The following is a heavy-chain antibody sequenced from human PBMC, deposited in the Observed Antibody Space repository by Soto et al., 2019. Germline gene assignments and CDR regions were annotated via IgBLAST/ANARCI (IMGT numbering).Heavy chain of an antibody. CDR2: IHYTGST. J-gene: IGHJ4*02. D-gene: IGHD6-6*01. CDR1: GGSISSYY. Sequence: QVQLQESGPGLVKPSETLSLTCTVSGGSISSYYWSWIRQPPGEGLEWIGYIHYTGSTDYNPSLKSRGTLSVDTSKNQFSLRLSSVTAADTAVYFCARTIDTGSSAYLDYWGQGTLVTVSS. CDR3: ARTIDTGSSAYLDY. V-gene: IGHV4-59*01.